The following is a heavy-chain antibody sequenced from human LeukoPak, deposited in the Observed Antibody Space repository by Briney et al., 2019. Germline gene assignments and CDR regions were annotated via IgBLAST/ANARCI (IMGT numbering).Heavy chain of an antibody. V-gene: IGHV4-38-2*02. CDR3: ASQYSSIAARPKAFDI. CDR1: GYSISSGYY. D-gene: IGHD6-6*01. J-gene: IGHJ3*02. CDR2: IYHSGST. Sequence: PSETLSLTCTVSGYSISSGYYWGWIRQPPGKGLEWIGSIYHSGSTYYNPSLKSRVTISVDTSKNQFSLKLSSVTAADTAVYYCASQYSSIAARPKAFDIWGQGTMVTVSS.